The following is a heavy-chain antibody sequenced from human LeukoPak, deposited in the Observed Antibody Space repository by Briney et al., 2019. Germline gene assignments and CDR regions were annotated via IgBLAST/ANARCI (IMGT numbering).Heavy chain of an antibody. D-gene: IGHD6-19*01. CDR3: AKGGTSKQWLVGGAFDI. CDR1: GFTFSSYG. Sequence: GRSLRLSCAASGFTFSSYGMHWVRQAPGKGLEWVAVIWYDGSNKYYADSVKGRFTISRDNSMNTLYLEMNSLRAEDTAVYYCAKGGTSKQWLVGGAFDIWGQGTMVTVSS. V-gene: IGHV3-33*06. J-gene: IGHJ3*02. CDR2: IWYDGSNK.